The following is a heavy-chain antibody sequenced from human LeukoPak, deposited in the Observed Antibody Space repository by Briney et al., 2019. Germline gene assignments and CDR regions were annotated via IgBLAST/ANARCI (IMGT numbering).Heavy chain of an antibody. CDR2: IKQDGSEK. J-gene: IGHJ4*02. Sequence: PGGSLRLSCAASGFTFSSYWMSWVRQAPGKGLEWVANIKQDGSEKYYVDSVKGRFTISRDNAKNSLYLQMNSLRAEDTAVYYCARDSSGYYAWERYFDYWGQGTLVTVSS. D-gene: IGHD3-22*01. CDR1: GFTFSSYW. V-gene: IGHV3-7*01. CDR3: ARDSSGYYAWERYFDY.